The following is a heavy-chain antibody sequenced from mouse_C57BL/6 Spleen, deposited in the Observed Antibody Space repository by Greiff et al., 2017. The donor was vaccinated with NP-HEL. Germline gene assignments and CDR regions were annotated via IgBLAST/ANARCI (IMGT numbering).Heavy chain of an antibody. Sequence: EVKLMESGPGLVKPSQSLSLTCSVTGYSITSGYYWNWIRQFPGNKLEWMGYISYDGSNNYNPSLKNRISITRDTSKNQFFLKLNSVTTEDTATYYCARDRDYSNRFDYWGQGTTLTVSS. CDR3: ARDRDYSNRFDY. V-gene: IGHV3-6*01. CDR1: GYSITSGYY. CDR2: ISYDGSN. D-gene: IGHD2-5*01. J-gene: IGHJ2*01.